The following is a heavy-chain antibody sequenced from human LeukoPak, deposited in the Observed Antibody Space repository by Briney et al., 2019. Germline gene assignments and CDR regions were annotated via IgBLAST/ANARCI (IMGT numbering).Heavy chain of an antibody. CDR2: ISSIGSTI. J-gene: IGHJ4*02. D-gene: IGHD1-26*01. CDR1: GFTFSTYT. Sequence: TGGSLRLSCAVSGFTFSTYTMNWVRQAPGKGLEWVSSISSIGSTIYYADSVKGRFTISRDNAKNSLYLQMNSLRVEDTAVYYCARDLGATIFDFDYWGQGTLVTVSS. CDR3: ARDLGATIFDFDY. V-gene: IGHV3-48*01.